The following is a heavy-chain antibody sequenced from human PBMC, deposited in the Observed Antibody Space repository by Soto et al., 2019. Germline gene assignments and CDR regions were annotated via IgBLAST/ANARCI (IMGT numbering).Heavy chain of an antibody. V-gene: IGHV1-69*13. CDR2: IIPIFGTA. J-gene: IGHJ3*02. Sequence: SVKVSCKASGGTFSSYAISWVRQAPGQGLEWMGGIIPIFGTANYAQKFQGRVTITADESTSTAYMELSSLRSEDTAVYYCAGGGSCYVCAFDIWGQGTMVTVSS. D-gene: IGHD2-15*01. CDR1: GGTFSSYA. CDR3: AGGGSCYVCAFDI.